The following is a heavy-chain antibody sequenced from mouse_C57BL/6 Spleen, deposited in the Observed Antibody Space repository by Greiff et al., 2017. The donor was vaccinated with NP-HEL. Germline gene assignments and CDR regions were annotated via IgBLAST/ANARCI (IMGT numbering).Heavy chain of an antibody. J-gene: IGHJ3*01. Sequence: QVQLQQPGAELVRPGSSVKLSCKASGYTFTSYWMDWVKQRPGQGLEWIGNIYPSDSETHYNQKFKDKATLTVDKSSSTAYMQLSSLTSEDSAVYYCASYYGSSYRFAYWGQGTLVTVSA. CDR2: IYPSDSET. CDR1: GYTFTSYW. D-gene: IGHD1-1*01. V-gene: IGHV1-61*01. CDR3: ASYYGSSYRFAY.